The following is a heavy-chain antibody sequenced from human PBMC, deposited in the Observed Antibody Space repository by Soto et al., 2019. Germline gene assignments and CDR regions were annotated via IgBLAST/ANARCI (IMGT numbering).Heavy chain of an antibody. CDR3: ARDRIQLRLGKYSFNAMDV. D-gene: IGHD3-16*01. CDR2: IVPRFGSP. CDR1: GGTFSDFA. V-gene: IGHV1-69*06. J-gene: IGHJ6*02. Sequence: QVQLVQSGAEMRKPGSSLRVSCKASGGTFSDFAFSWVRQAPGQGLEWMGGIVPRFGSPNYAQKFGGRVTITADTSTSTVYMELSSLRFDDTAVYFCARDRIQLRLGKYSFNAMDVWGQGTTITVSS.